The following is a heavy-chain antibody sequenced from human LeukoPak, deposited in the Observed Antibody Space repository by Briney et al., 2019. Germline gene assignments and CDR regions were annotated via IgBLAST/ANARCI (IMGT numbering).Heavy chain of an antibody. J-gene: IGHJ4*02. CDR2: INPNSGGT. CDR1: GYTFTGYY. CDR3: ARDMGLLWFGGLLTDY. Sequence: GASVKVSCKASGYTFTGYYMHWVRQAPGQGLEWMGWINPNSGGTNYAQKFQGRVTMTRDTSISTAYMELSRLRSDDTAVYYCARDMGLLWFGGLLTDYWGQGTLVTVSS. V-gene: IGHV1-2*02. D-gene: IGHD3-10*01.